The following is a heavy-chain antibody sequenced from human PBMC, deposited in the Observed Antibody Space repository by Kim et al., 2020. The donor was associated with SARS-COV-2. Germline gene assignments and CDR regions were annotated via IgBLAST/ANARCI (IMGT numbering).Heavy chain of an antibody. V-gene: IGHV3-23*01. Sequence: GGSLRLSCAASGFTFINYAMSWVRQAPGKGLEWVSAFSSGSGGVTYYADSVKGRFTISRDNSKNTLYLQMNSLRAEDTAVYYCAKDYRSGYSGYDIGDWCQGTLVTVSS. CDR2: FSSGSGGVT. D-gene: IGHD5-12*01. CDR1: GFTFINYA. CDR3: AKDYRSGYSGYDIGD. J-gene: IGHJ4*02.